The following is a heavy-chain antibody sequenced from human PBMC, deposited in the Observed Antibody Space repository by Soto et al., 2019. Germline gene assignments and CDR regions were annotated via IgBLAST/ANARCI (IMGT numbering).Heavy chain of an antibody. CDR2: ISAYNGNT. Sequence: GASVKVSCKASGYTFTSYGISWVRQAPGQGLEWMGWISAYNGNTNYAQKLQGRVTMTTDTSTSTAYMELRSLRSDDTAVYYCARGEDPSSWYLGAFDIWGQGTMVTVSS. CDR3: ARGEDPSSWYLGAFDI. D-gene: IGHD6-13*01. CDR1: GYTFTSYG. V-gene: IGHV1-18*01. J-gene: IGHJ3*02.